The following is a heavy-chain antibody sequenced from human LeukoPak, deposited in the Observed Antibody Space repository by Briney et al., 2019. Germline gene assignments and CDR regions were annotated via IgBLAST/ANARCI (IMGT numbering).Heavy chain of an antibody. CDR3: ARSIGLWSDLDV. CDR1: GFTFNNYY. V-gene: IGHV3-66*01. Sequence: GGSLRLSCAASGFTFNNYYMTWVRQAPGKGLEWVSVIYSGGSTYYADSVKGRFTISRDNSKNTLYLQMNSLRAEDTAVYYCARSIGLWSDLDVWGQGTTVTVSS. CDR2: IYSGGST. D-gene: IGHD5-18*01. J-gene: IGHJ6*02.